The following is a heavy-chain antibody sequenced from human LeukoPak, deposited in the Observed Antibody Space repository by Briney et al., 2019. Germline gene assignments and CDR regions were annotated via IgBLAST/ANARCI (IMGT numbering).Heavy chain of an antibody. J-gene: IGHJ4*02. CDR1: GFTFSGYS. D-gene: IGHD2-21*02. CDR2: ISSGSSNI. CDR3: ARGRADYYFDY. Sequence: GGSLRLSCAASGFTFSGYSMNWVRQAPGKGLEWVSYISSGSSNIYYADSVRGRFTISRDNDKSSLYLQMNSLRAEDTAVYYCARGRADYYFDYWSQGTLVTVSS. V-gene: IGHV3-48*01.